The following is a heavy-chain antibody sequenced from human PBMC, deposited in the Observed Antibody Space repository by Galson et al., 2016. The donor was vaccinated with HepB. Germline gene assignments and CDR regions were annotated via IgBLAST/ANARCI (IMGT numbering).Heavy chain of an antibody. V-gene: IGHV3-7*01. CDR2: IKKDGSEK. CDR1: GFTFGTYW. Sequence: SLRLSCAASGFTFGTYWMSWVRQAPGKGLEWVANIKKDGSEKHYVDSVKGRFTVSRDNAKNSLYLQMNSLRAEDTAVYYCARDRVAAVRVDYWGQGTLVTVSS. J-gene: IGHJ4*02. D-gene: IGHD6-13*01. CDR3: ARDRVAAVRVDY.